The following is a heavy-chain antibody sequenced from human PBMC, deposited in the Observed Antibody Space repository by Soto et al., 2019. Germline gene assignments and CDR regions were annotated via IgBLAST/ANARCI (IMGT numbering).Heavy chain of an antibody. Sequence: SETLSLTCTVSGGSINSYYWSWIRQPTGKGLEWIGRIYFSGETNYNPSLKSRLTMSVDTSKTQFSLKLSSVTAADTAVYYCARDRGYYDSSGYLKAFDIWGQGTMVTVSS. D-gene: IGHD3-22*01. CDR3: ARDRGYYDSSGYLKAFDI. V-gene: IGHV4-4*07. J-gene: IGHJ3*02. CDR1: GGSINSYY. CDR2: IYFSGET.